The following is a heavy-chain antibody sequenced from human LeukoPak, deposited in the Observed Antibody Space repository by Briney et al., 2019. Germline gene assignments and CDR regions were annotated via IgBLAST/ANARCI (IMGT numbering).Heavy chain of an antibody. Sequence: SETLSLTCTVSGYSISSGYYWGWIRQPPGKGLEWIGSIYHSGSTYYNPSLKSRVPISVDTSKNQFSLKLSSVTAADTAVYYCARGRYSYGPYGYWGQGTLVTVSS. J-gene: IGHJ4*02. D-gene: IGHD5-18*01. CDR2: IYHSGST. V-gene: IGHV4-38-2*02. CDR1: GYSISSGYY. CDR3: ARGRYSYGPYGY.